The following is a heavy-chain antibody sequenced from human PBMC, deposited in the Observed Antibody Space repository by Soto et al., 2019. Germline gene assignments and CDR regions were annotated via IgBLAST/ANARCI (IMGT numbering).Heavy chain of an antibody. J-gene: IGHJ4*02. Sequence: GGSLRLSCAASGFTFSDYYMSWIRQAPGKGLEWVSYISSSGSTIYYADSVKGRFTISRDNAKNSLYLQMNSLRAEDTAVYYCARDFYPLAYYFDHWGQGTLVTVSS. CDR2: ISSSGSTI. CDR1: GFTFSDYY. V-gene: IGHV3-11*01. CDR3: ARDFYPLAYYFDH.